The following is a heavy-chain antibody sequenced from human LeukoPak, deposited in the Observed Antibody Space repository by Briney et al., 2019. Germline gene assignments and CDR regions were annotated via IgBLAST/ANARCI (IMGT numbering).Heavy chain of an antibody. CDR3: ARQISDYYYYYIDV. Sequence: PSVTLSLTCTVSGGSISSSHYYWGWIRQTPGKGLEWMGTIYYSGTTYYNPSLESRATISEDTSKNQFSLTLRSVTAADTAVYYCARQISDYYYYYIDVWGKGTTVTVSS. V-gene: IGHV4-39*01. J-gene: IGHJ6*03. CDR2: IYYSGTT. CDR1: GGSISSSHYY. D-gene: IGHD3-10*01.